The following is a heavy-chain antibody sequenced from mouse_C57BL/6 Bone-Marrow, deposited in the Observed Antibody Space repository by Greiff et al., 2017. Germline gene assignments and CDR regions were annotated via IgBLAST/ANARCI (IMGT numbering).Heavy chain of an antibody. V-gene: IGHV14-1*01. CDR3: TAGGTTVVATRAMDY. D-gene: IGHD1-1*01. Sequence: VQLQQSGAELVRPGASVKLSCTASGFNIKDSYMPWVKQRPEQGLEWIGRIDPEDGDTEYAPKFQGKATMTADTSSNTAYLQLSSLTSEDTAVYYCTAGGTTVVATRAMDYWGQGTSVTVSS. J-gene: IGHJ4*01. CDR2: IDPEDGDT. CDR1: GFNIKDSY.